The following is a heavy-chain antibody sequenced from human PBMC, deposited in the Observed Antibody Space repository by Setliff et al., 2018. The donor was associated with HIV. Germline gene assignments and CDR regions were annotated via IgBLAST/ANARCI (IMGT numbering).Heavy chain of an antibody. CDR3: ARECHIAAADARLANYFDY. V-gene: IGHV1-8*02. CDR2: MSPKNNGS. CDR1: GYSFINYG. Sequence: ASVKVSCKASGYSFINYGINWVRQAAGQGLEWMGWMSPKNNGSGFAQKFQARLTMTWNTSTNTAYMELSSLRSEDTAVYICARECHIAAADARLANYFDYWGQGTLVTVSS. J-gene: IGHJ4*02. D-gene: IGHD6-13*01.